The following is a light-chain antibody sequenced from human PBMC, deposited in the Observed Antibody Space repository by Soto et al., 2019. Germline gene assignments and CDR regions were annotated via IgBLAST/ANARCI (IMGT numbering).Light chain of an antibody. Sequence: EIVMTQSPATLSVSPGERATLSCRASQSVSSNLAWYQQKPGQAPRLLIYRASTRATGIPARFSGSGSGTEFTLTISSLQSEDFAVYYCQHYNNWPPWTFGQGTKGEIK. V-gene: IGKV3-15*01. CDR2: RAS. CDR1: QSVSSN. J-gene: IGKJ1*01. CDR3: QHYNNWPPWT.